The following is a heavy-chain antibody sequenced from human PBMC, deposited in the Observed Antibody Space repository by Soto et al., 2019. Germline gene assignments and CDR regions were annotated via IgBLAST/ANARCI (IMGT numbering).Heavy chain of an antibody. V-gene: IGHV4-39*02. Sequence: SETLSLTCTVSGGSISSSSYFWGWIRQPPGKGLEWIGSIYYSGSTYYNPSLKSRVTVSVDTSKNQFSLKLTSVTAADTAVYYCARDKITGLFDYWGQGTLVTVSS. J-gene: IGHJ4*02. D-gene: IGHD2-8*02. CDR1: GGSISSSSYF. CDR2: IYYSGST. CDR3: ARDKITGLFDY.